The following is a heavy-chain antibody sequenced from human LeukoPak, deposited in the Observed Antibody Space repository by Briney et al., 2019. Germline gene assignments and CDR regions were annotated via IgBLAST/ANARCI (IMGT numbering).Heavy chain of an antibody. CDR1: GFAFSSYG. Sequence: GGSLRLSCAASGFAFSSYGMHWVRQAPGKGLEWVAFIRYDGSNKYYADSVKGRFTISRDNSKNTLYLQMNSLRAEDTAVYYCAKGYDYGDDYFDYWGQGTLVTVSS. CDR3: AKGYDYGDDYFDY. J-gene: IGHJ4*02. D-gene: IGHD4-17*01. V-gene: IGHV3-30*02. CDR2: IRYDGSNK.